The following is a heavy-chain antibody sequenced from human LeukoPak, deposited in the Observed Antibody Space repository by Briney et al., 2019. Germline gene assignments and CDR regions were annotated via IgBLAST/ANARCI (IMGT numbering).Heavy chain of an antibody. D-gene: IGHD3-9*01. CDR2: ISGSGGST. CDR3: AKGGSQYYDILTGYLMDV. Sequence: PGGSLRLSCAASGFTFSSYAMSWVRQAPGKGLEWVSAISGSGGSTYYADSVKGWFTISRDNSKNTLYLQMNSLRAEDTAVYYCAKGGSQYYDILTGYLMDVWGQGTTVTVSS. J-gene: IGHJ6*02. CDR1: GFTFSSYA. V-gene: IGHV3-23*01.